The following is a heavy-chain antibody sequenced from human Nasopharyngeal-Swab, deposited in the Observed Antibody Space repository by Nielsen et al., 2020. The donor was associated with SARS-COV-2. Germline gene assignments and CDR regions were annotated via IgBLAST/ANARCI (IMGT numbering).Heavy chain of an antibody. D-gene: IGHD5-18*01. V-gene: IGHV1-46*01. CDR3: ARDLAPVYNYVYYYYYMDV. J-gene: IGHJ6*03. CDR2: INPSGGST. Sequence: WVRQAPGQGLEWMGIINPSGGSTSCAQKFQGRVTMTRDTSTSTVYMELSSLRSEDTAVYYCARDLAPVYNYVYYYYYMDVWGKGTTVTVSS.